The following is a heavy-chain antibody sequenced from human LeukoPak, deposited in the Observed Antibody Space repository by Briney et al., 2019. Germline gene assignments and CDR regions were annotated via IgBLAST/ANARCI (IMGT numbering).Heavy chain of an antibody. D-gene: IGHD5-18*01. J-gene: IGHJ4*02. Sequence: RGSLRPSCAASGFTFSSYSMNWVRQAPGKGLEWVSSISSSSSYIYYVDSVKGRFTISRDNAKNSLYLQMNSLRAEDTAVYYCARDGGYSYGYPLDYWGQGTLVTVSS. CDR1: GFTFSSYS. V-gene: IGHV3-21*01. CDR3: ARDGGYSYGYPLDY. CDR2: ISSSSSYI.